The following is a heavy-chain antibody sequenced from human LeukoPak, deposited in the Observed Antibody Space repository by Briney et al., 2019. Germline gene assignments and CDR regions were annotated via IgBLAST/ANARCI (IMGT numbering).Heavy chain of an antibody. CDR1: GFSITTGGVG. V-gene: IGHV2-5*02. D-gene: IGHD6-19*01. Sequence: KESGPTLVQPTQTLTLTCTLSGFSITTGGVGVGWVRQSPGKALEWLAVIYWDDDKRYSPSLRNRVTIAKDSSKNHVIPIMRNMDPMDTATYYCAHRPPGKISGWDNCYFDTWSPGTLVTVSS. CDR3: AHRPPGKISGWDNCYFDT. J-gene: IGHJ4*02. CDR2: IYWDDDK.